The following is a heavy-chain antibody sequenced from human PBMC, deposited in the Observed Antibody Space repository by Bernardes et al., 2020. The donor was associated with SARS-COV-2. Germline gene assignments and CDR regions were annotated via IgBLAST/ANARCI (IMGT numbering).Heavy chain of an antibody. J-gene: IGHJ2*01. CDR3: ARGGQWLVQYWYFDL. D-gene: IGHD6-19*01. V-gene: IGHV3-30*04. CDR1: GFTFSSYA. Sequence: GGSLRLSCAASGFTFSSYAMHWVRQAPGKGLEWVAVISYDGSNKYYADSVKGRFTISRDNSKNTLYLQMNSLRAEDTAVYYCARGGQWLVQYWYFDLWGRGTLVTVSS. CDR2: ISYDGSNK.